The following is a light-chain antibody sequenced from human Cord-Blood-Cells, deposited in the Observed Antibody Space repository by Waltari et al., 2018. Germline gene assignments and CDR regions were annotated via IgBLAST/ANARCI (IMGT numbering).Light chain of an antibody. J-gene: IGLJ3*02. Sequence: QSVLTQPPSVSGAPGQRVTIPCTGRSPNIGAGQECQSYQQLPGTAPKLLIYGNSNRPSGVPDRFSGSKSGTSASLAITGLQAEDEADYYCQSYDSSLSGWVFGGGTKLTVL. CDR3: QSYDSSLSGWV. V-gene: IGLV1-40*01. CDR2: GNS. CDR1: SPNIGAGQE.